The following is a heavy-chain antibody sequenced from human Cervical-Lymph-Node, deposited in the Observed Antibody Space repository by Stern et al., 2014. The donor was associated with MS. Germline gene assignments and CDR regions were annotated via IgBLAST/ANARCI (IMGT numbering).Heavy chain of an antibody. J-gene: IGHJ5*02. CDR2: MNPNSGNT. V-gene: IGHV1-8*01. CDR1: GYTFTSYD. D-gene: IGHD3-10*01. CDR3: ARDCKLRRFGSRGWFDP. Sequence: VQLVQSGAEVKKPGASVKVSCKASGYTFTSYDINWVRQATGQGLEWMGWMNPNSGNTGYAQKFQGRVTMTRNTSISTAYMELSGLRSEDTAVYYCARDCKLRRFGSRGWFDPWGQGTLVTVSS.